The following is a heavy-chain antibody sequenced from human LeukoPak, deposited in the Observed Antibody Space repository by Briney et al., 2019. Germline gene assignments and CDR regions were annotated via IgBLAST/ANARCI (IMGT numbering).Heavy chain of an antibody. D-gene: IGHD3-22*01. CDR3: ARPALPYYYDSSGYVPD. CDR1: GGSFSGYY. CDR2: INHSGST. J-gene: IGHJ4*02. Sequence: SETLSLTCAVYGGSFSGYYWSWIRQPPGKGLEWIGEINHSGSTNYNPSLKSRVTISVDTSKNQFSLKLSSVTAADTAVYYCARPALPYYYDSSGYVPDWGQGTLVTVSS. V-gene: IGHV4-34*01.